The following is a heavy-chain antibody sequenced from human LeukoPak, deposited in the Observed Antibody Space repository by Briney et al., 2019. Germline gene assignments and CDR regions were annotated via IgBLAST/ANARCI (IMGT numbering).Heavy chain of an antibody. CDR1: GFTFYDYA. CDR2: ISWNSGSI. V-gene: IGHV3-9*01. D-gene: IGHD6-13*01. CDR3: AKDKFPLGGGSSWYFDY. J-gene: IGHJ4*02. Sequence: GGSLRLSCAASGFTFYDYAMHWVRQAPGKGLEWVSGISWNSGSIGYADSVKGRFTISRDNAKNSLYLQMNSLRAEDTALYYCAKDKFPLGGGSSWYFDYWGQGTLVTVSS.